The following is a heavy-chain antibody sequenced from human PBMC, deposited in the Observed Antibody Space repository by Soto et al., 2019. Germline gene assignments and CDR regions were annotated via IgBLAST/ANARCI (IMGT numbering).Heavy chain of an antibody. CDR3: AKYEQPGIFDY. Sequence: EVQLVESGGGLVQPGRSLRLSCAASGFTFDDYAMHWVRQVPGKGLEWVSGLGWNSGSIGYADSVKGRFTISRDNSKNTLYLQMNSLRAEDTAVYYCAKYEQPGIFDYWGQGTLVTVSS. CDR2: LGWNSGSI. D-gene: IGHD6-13*01. V-gene: IGHV3-9*01. J-gene: IGHJ4*02. CDR1: GFTFDDYA.